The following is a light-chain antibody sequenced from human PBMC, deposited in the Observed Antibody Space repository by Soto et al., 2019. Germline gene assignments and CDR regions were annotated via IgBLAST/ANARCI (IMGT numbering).Light chain of an antibody. CDR2: GAS. CDR1: QNIYNS. Sequence: DIQMTQSPSSLSASLGDRVTITCRTSQNIYNSLNWYQQKAGRAPAVLIYGASNLQGGVPLRFSGSGSGTDFTLTISGLQPEDSATYYCQQYYSYPPSITFGQGTRLEIK. CDR3: QQYYSYPPSIT. V-gene: IGKV1-39*01. J-gene: IGKJ5*01.